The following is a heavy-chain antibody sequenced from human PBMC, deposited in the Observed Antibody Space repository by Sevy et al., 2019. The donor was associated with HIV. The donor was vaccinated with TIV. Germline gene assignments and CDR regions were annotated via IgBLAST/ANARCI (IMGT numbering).Heavy chain of an antibody. V-gene: IGHV3-15*01. J-gene: IGHJ6*02. CDR1: GFTFSNAW. CDR3: TTEYLWFGELLRGGYYYGMDV. Sequence: GGSLRLSCAASGFTFSNAWMSWVRQAPGKGLEWVGRIKSKTDGGKTDYAAPVKGRFTISRDDSKNTLYMQMNSLKTEDTAVYYCTTEYLWFGELLRGGYYYGMDVWGQGTTVTVSS. D-gene: IGHD3-10*01. CDR2: IKSKTDGGKT.